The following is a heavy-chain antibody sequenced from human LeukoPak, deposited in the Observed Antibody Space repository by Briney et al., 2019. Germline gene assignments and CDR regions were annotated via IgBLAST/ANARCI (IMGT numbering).Heavy chain of an antibody. Sequence: SETLCLTCTVSGVSISSYYWSWIRQPPGKGLEWIGDIYYSGSTNYNPSPKSRVTISVDTSKNQFSLKLSSVTAADTAVYYCAREYLYPGAFDICGQGTMVTVSS. CDR1: GVSISSYY. CDR2: IYYSGST. CDR3: AREYLYPGAFDI. V-gene: IGHV4-59*01. J-gene: IGHJ3*02.